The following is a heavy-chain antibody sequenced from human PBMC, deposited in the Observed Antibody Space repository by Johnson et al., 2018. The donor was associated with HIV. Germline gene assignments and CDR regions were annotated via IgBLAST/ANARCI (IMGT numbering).Heavy chain of an antibody. CDR3: ARDRPSGWPDAFDI. V-gene: IGHV3-53*01. CDR2: IYSDDST. J-gene: IGHJ3*02. D-gene: IGHD6-19*01. Sequence: LVESGGGLIQPGGSLRLSCAASGFTVSSNCMTWVRQAPGKGLEWVSVIYSDDSTYYADSVKGRFTISRDNSKNTLYLQMNSLRAEDTAVYYCARDRPSGWPDAFDIWGQGTMVTVSS. CDR1: GFTVSSNC.